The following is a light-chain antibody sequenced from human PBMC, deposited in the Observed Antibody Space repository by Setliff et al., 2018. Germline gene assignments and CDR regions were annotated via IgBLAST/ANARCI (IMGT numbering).Light chain of an antibody. V-gene: IGKV1-13*02. J-gene: IGKJ4*01. Sequence: AIQLTQSPASLSASIGDRVTISCRASQGITSALAWYQQKPGKPPRVLIYDASSLEIGVPSRFSGSGSGTDFTLTISSLQPEDFATYYCQQFKIYPLTFGGVTKVDIK. CDR2: DAS. CDR3: QQFKIYPLT. CDR1: QGITSA.